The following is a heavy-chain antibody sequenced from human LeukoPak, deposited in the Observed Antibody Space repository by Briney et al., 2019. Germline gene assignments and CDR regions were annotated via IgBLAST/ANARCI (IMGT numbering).Heavy chain of an antibody. J-gene: IGHJ4*02. CDR3: ARGYYYFDY. CDR2: INHSGST. D-gene: IGHD1-26*01. CDR1: GGSFSGYY. Sequence: PSETLSLTCAVYGGSFSGYYWSWIRQPPGKGLEWIGEINHSGSTNYNPSLKIRVTISVDTSKNQFSLKLSSVTAADTAVYYCARGYYYFDYWGQGTLVTVSS. V-gene: IGHV4-34*01.